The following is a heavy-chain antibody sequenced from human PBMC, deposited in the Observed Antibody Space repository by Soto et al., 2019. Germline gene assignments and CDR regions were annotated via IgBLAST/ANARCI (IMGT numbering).Heavy chain of an antibody. CDR1: GFTFSSYA. D-gene: IGHD3-10*01. J-gene: IGHJ4*02. V-gene: IGHV3-23*01. CDR2: ISGSGGST. CDR3: ARAWGYYGSGSYNRLDY. Sequence: GGSLRLSCAASGFTFSSYAMSWVRQAPGKGLEWVAAISGSGGSTYYADSVKGRFTVSRDNSKNTLYLQMNSLRAEDTAVYYYARAWGYYGSGSYNRLDYWGQGTLVTVSS.